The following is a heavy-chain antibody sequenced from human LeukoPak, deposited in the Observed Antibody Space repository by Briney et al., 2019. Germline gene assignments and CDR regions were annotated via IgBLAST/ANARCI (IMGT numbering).Heavy chain of an antibody. D-gene: IGHD3-22*01. Sequence: SETLSLTCTVSGGSISSYYWSWIRQPPGKGLEWIGYIYYSGSTNYNPSLKSRVTISVDTSKNQFSLKLSSVTAADTAVYYCAREMKNYYDSSGYSNFDYWGQGTLVTVSS. V-gene: IGHV4-59*12. CDR3: AREMKNYYDSSGYSNFDY. CDR1: GGSISSYY. J-gene: IGHJ4*02. CDR2: IYYSGST.